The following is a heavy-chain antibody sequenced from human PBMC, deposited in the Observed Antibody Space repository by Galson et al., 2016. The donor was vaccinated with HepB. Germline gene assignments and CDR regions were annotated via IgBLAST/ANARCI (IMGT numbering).Heavy chain of an antibody. J-gene: IGHJ4*02. Sequence: SLRLSCAASGFTFSDYAMNWVRQAPGKGLEWVAVISGSGGGTSYTDSVKGRFTISRDTSKNTLYLQMNSLRVDDTAIYYCAKVLRGQFLDFLWGFDYWGQGSLVIVSS. D-gene: IGHD3/OR15-3a*01. CDR2: ISGSGGGT. CDR3: AKVLRGQFLDFLWGFDY. V-gene: IGHV3-23*01. CDR1: GFTFSDYA.